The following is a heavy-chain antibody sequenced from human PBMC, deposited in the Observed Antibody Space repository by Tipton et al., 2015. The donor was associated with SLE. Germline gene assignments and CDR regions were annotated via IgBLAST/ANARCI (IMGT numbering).Heavy chain of an antibody. CDR1: GGSISSGGYY. V-gene: IGHV4-61*08. D-gene: IGHD1-26*01. CDR3: ARDGYGGSHFSY. J-gene: IGHJ4*02. CDR2: IYYSGST. Sequence: LRLSCTVSGGSISSGGYYWSWIRQHPGKGLEWIGYIYYSGSTNYNPSLKSRVTISVDTSKNQFSLKLSSVTAADTAVYYCARDGYGGSHFSYWGQGTLVTVSS.